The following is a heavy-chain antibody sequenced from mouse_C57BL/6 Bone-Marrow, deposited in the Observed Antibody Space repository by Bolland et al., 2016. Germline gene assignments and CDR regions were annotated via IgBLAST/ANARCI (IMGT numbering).Heavy chain of an antibody. V-gene: IGHV1-18*01. D-gene: IGHD1-1*01. Sequence: PNNGGTIYNQKFKGKATLTVDKSSSTAYMELRSLTSEDTAVYYCARAYGSSSYYAMDYWGQGT. CDR3: ARAYGSSSYYAMDY. CDR2: PNNGGT. J-gene: IGHJ4*01.